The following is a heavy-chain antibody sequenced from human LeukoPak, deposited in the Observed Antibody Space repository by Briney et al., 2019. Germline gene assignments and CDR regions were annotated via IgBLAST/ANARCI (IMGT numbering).Heavy chain of an antibody. CDR2: IYYSGST. Sequence: SETLSLTCTVSGGSISSSSYYWGWIRQPPGKGLEWIGSIYYSGSTYYNPSLKSRVTISVDTSKNQFSLKLSSVTAADTAVYYCARMGNPATVTTDYWGQGTLVTVSS. CDR3: ARMGNPATVTTDY. CDR1: GGSISSSSYY. J-gene: IGHJ4*02. V-gene: IGHV4-39*07. D-gene: IGHD4-17*01.